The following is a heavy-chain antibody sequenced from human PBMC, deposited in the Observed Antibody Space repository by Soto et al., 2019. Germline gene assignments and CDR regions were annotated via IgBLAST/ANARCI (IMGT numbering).Heavy chain of an antibody. CDR3: AREGVAPYYYYGMNV. CDR2: ISTYNGDT. Sequence: ASVKVSCKSSGYTFSMSGISWVRQAPGQGLEWMGWISTYNGDTNYAQTFQGRVTMTTDTSTSTVHMEVRSLRSDDTAVYYCAREGVAPYYYYGMNVWGQGTPVTVSS. V-gene: IGHV1-18*01. CDR1: GYTFSMSG. D-gene: IGHD5-12*01. J-gene: IGHJ6*02.